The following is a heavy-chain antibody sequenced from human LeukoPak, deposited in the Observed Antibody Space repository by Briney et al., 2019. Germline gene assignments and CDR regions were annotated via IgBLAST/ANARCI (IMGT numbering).Heavy chain of an antibody. CDR1: GFPFHMYE. CDR2: ISYDGSEK. J-gene: IGHJ4*02. D-gene: IGHD1-26*01. V-gene: IGHV3-30-3*01. Sequence: GGSLRLSCAASGFPFHMYEMHWVRQTPGKGLEWVAVISYDGSEKYYADSVRGRFTISRDSSKNTLYLHSLRVEDTAVYYCAREFGRYCLGTHFDYWGQGTLVTVSS. CDR3: AREFGRYCLGTHFDY.